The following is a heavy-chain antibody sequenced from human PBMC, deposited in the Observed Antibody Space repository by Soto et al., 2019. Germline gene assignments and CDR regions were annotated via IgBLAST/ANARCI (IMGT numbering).Heavy chain of an antibody. CDR2: ISYDGSNK. D-gene: IGHD2-2*01. CDR3: AKESTSFDY. Sequence: GGSLRLPCAASGFTFSSYGMHWVRQAPGKGLEWVAVISYDGSNKYYADSVKGRFTISRDNSKNTLYLQMNSLRAEDTAVYYCAKESTSFDYWGQGTLVTVSS. V-gene: IGHV3-30*18. J-gene: IGHJ4*02. CDR1: GFTFSSYG.